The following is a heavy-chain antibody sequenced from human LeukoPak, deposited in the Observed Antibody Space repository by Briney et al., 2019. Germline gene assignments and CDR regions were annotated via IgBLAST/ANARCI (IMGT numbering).Heavy chain of an antibody. CDR3: ARQSGYYESGGYYRKEDY. J-gene: IGHJ4*02. CDR1: GYTFTSHG. Sequence: GASVKVSCKASGYTFTSHGISWVRQAPGQGLEWMGWISAYNGNTNYAQKLQGRVTMTTDTSTSTAYMELRSLRSDDTAVYYCARQSGYYESGGYYRKEDYWGQGTLVTVSS. CDR2: ISAYNGNT. D-gene: IGHD3-22*01. V-gene: IGHV1-18*01.